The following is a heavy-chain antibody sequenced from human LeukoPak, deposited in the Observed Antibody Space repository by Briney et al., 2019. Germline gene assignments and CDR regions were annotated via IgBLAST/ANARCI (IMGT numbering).Heavy chain of an antibody. J-gene: IGHJ4*02. CDR2: INPNSGGT. CDR1: GYTFTGYY. CDR3: ARDANYYGSGSYLYY. Sequence: ASVKVSCKASGYTFTGYYMHWVRQAPGQGLEWMGWINPNSGGTNYAQKFWGRVTTTRDTSMSTAYMELSRLRSDDTAVYYCARDANYYGSGSYLYYWGQGTLVTVSS. V-gene: IGHV1-2*02. D-gene: IGHD3-10*01.